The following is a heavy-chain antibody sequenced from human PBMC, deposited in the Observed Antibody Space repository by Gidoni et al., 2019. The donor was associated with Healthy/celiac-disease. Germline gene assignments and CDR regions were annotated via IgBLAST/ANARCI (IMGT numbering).Heavy chain of an antibody. CDR2: IYHSGST. D-gene: IGHD6-13*01. CDR3: ARDVDMVAAAGTLFYYYGMDV. V-gene: IGHV4-4*02. J-gene: IGHJ6*02. CDR1: GGSISSSNL. Sequence: QVQLQESGPGLVKPSGTLSLTSAVSGGSISSSNLLSWFRQPPGKGLEWIGEIYHSGSTNYTPSLKSRVTISVDKSKNQFSLKLSSVTAADTAVYYCARDVDMVAAAGTLFYYYGMDVWGQGTTVTVSS.